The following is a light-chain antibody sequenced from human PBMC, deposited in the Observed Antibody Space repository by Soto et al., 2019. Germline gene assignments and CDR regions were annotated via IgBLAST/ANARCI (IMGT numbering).Light chain of an antibody. J-gene: IGLJ2*01. CDR3: SSYTDRHIRGV. V-gene: IGLV2-14*03. Sequence: QSALTQPASVSGSPGQSITISCTGTSSDIGGYNYVSWYQHHPGKDPKLIFYDVTNRPSGVSTRFSGSKSGNTASLTISGLQAEDEADYYCSSYTDRHIRGVFGGGTKVTVL. CDR1: SSDIGGYNY. CDR2: DVT.